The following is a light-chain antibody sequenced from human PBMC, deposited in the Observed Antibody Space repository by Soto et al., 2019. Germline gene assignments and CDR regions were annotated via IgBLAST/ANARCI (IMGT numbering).Light chain of an antibody. CDR2: GAS. CDR1: QSVSSNN. V-gene: IGKV3-20*01. CDR3: QQYGSSPSIT. J-gene: IGKJ5*01. Sequence: EMVLTQSPGTLSLSPGERATLSCRASQSVSSNNLAWYQQRPGQAPRVVIYGASTRATGIPERFSGSGSGTDFTLTISRLEPEDFAVYYCQQYGSSPSITFGQGTRLEIK.